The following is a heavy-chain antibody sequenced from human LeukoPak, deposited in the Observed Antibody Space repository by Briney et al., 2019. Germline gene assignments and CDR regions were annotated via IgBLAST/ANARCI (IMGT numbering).Heavy chain of an antibody. J-gene: IGHJ4*02. D-gene: IGHD6-19*01. CDR1: GLSFSSYA. CDR2: VSGSGGRT. V-gene: IGHV3-23*01. CDR3: ARVPYSTGTYDY. Sequence: GGSLRLSCGASGLSFSSYAMNWVRQAPGKGLEWVSAVSGSGGRTYYADSVKGRFTISRDNAKNSLYLQMNSLRDGDTAVYYCARVPYSTGTYDYWGQGTLVIVSS.